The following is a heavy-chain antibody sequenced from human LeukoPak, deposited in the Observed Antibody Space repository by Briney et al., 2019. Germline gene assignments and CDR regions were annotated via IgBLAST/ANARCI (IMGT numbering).Heavy chain of an antibody. D-gene: IGHD6-13*01. J-gene: IGHJ4*02. CDR1: GATFSSYA. V-gene: IGHV1-69*06. CDR3: ARDWGSSWYVSFGY. CDR2: IIAIFGTA. Sequence: SVKLSCKASGATFSSYAISWVRNAPGQGLGWIGGIIAIFGTANYAQKFQGRVTITADKSTSTAYMELSSLRSEDTAVYYCARDWGSSWYVSFGYWGQGTLVTVSS.